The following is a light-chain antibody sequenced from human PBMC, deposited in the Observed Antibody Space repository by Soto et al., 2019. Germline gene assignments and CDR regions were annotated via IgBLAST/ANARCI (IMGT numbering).Light chain of an antibody. J-gene: IGKJ3*01. V-gene: IGKV1-5*01. CDR3: QHYDIYGRLT. CDR2: DAS. CDR1: QTINNL. Sequence: DIQMTQSPSTLSASVGDTVTITCRTSQTINNLLAWYQKKPGKAPGPLIFDASSVNPGVPSRFSGSGAGRDFTPITSGRLHDDFAAYYCQHYDIYGRLTFGPGTTVDIK.